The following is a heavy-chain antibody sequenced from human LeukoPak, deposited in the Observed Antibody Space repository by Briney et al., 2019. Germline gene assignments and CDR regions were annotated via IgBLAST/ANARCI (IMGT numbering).Heavy chain of an antibody. V-gene: IGHV4-61*01. CDR3: ARANVVVVAASAFDI. Sequence: SETLSLTCTVSGGSLSSGSYYWSWIRQPPGKGLEWIGYIYYSGSTNYNPSLKSRVTISVDTSKNQFSLKLSSVTAADTAVYYCARANVVVVAASAFDIWGQGTMVTVSS. CDR2: IYYSGST. CDR1: GGSLSSGSYY. J-gene: IGHJ3*02. D-gene: IGHD2-15*01.